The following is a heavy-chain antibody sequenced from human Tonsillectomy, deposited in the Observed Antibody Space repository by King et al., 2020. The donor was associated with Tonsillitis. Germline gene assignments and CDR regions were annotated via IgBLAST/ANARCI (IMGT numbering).Heavy chain of an antibody. Sequence: VQLVESGGGVVQPGTSLRLSCPAFGFSFSSYGMHWVRQAPGKGLEWVAFIWNDETNQYYADSVKGRFTISRDNFKSTLNLQMNSLRAEDTAVYYCVRDIFAVPEKYFDSWGQGTLVTVSS. J-gene: IGHJ4*02. D-gene: IGHD3-3*02. V-gene: IGHV3-33*01. CDR3: VRDIFAVPEKYFDS. CDR2: IWNDETNQ. CDR1: GFSFSSYG.